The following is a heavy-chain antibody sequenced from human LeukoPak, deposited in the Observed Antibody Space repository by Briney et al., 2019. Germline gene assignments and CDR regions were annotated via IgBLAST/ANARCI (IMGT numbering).Heavy chain of an antibody. CDR2: ISGSGGST. D-gene: IGHD3-22*01. CDR3: ARALFYDSSGYYY. CDR1: GFTFSSYA. Sequence: GGSLRLSCAASGFTFSSYAMSWVRQAPGKGLEWVSAISGSGGSTYYADSVKGRFTISRDNAKNSLYLQMNSLRAEDTAVYYCARALFYDSSGYYYWGQGTLVTVSS. V-gene: IGHV3-23*01. J-gene: IGHJ4*02.